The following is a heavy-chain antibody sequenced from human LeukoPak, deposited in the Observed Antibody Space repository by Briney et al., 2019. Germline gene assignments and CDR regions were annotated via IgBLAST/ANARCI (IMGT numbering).Heavy chain of an antibody. J-gene: IGHJ6*03. V-gene: IGHV4-59*12. CDR1: GGSISSYY. CDR3: ARDNGSRHSYYYYYYMDV. Sequence: SETLSLTCTVSGGSISSYYWSWIRQPPGKGLEWIGYIYYSGSTNYNPSLKSRVTISVDTSKNQFSLKLSSVTAADTAVYYCARDNGSRHSYYYYYYMDVWGKGTTVTVSS. CDR2: IYYSGST. D-gene: IGHD6-13*01.